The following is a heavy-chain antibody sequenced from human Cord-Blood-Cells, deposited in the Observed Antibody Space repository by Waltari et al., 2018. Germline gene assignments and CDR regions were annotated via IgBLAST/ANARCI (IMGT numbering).Heavy chain of an antibody. V-gene: IGHV1-69*09. CDR3: ARDRNTYSSSSFDY. J-gene: IGHJ4*02. Sequence: QVQLVQSGAEVKKPGSSVKVSCKASGGTFSSYAISWVRQAPGQGLEWMGRIIPILGIANYAQKFQGRVTITADKSTSTAYMELSSLRSEDTAVYYCARDRNTYSSSSFDYWGQGTLVTVSS. CDR1: GGTFSSYA. CDR2: IIPILGIA. D-gene: IGHD6-6*01.